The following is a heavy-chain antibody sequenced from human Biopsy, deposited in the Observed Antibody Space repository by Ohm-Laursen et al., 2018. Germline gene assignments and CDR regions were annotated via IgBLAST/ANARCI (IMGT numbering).Heavy chain of an antibody. CDR1: GESFNGYY. V-gene: IGHV4-34*01. Sequence: SEILSLTWAVYGESFNGYYWSWIRQTPGKGLEWIGEINHSGRTNYNPSLKSRVTISVDTSKNQFSLKVRSVTAADTAVYYCVRGVDYYDPYHYYALDVWGQGTTVTVSS. CDR2: INHSGRT. J-gene: IGHJ6*02. D-gene: IGHD3-22*01. CDR3: VRGVDYYDPYHYYALDV.